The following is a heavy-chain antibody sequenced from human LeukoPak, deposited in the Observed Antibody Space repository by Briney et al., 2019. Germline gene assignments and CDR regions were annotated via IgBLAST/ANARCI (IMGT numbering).Heavy chain of an antibody. V-gene: IGHV3-64D*06. CDR3: VKDRSIAAPNNDFFDS. CDR2: ISSNGATT. J-gene: IGHJ4*02. CDR1: RFTFNRFY. Sequence: GGSLRLSCSASRFTFNRFYLHWVRQAPGKGLEFVSHISSNGATTYYADSVKGRFTISRDNSKNTLYLQMSSLRADGTAVYYCVKDRSIAAPNNDFFDSWGQGALVTVSS. D-gene: IGHD6-6*01.